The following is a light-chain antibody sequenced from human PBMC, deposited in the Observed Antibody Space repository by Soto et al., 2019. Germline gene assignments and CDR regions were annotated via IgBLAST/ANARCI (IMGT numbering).Light chain of an antibody. CDR3: QQCRTWPLT. Sequence: ENVLTQSPGTLSLSPGERATLSCRASQSVSSNYVAWYQQKPGQAPRLLVYGASSRATGIPDRFSGSGSGTDFTLTISSLEPEDFAVYYCQQCRTWPLTFGGGTKVDI. CDR2: GAS. J-gene: IGKJ4*01. CDR1: QSVSSNY. V-gene: IGKV3D-20*02.